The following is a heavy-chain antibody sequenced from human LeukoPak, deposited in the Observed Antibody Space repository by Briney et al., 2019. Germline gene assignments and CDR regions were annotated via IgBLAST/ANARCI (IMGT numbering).Heavy chain of an antibody. CDR3: ARGGGYASPIGY. J-gene: IGHJ4*02. CDR1: GGSISTYY. D-gene: IGHD5-12*01. V-gene: IGHV4-59*01. CDR2: IYHSGST. Sequence: SETLSLTCTLSGGSISTYYWSWIRQPPGKGLEWIGYIYHSGSTNYNPSLKSRVTISVDTSKNQFSMKLSSVTAADTAVYYCARGGGYASPIGYWGQGALVTVSS.